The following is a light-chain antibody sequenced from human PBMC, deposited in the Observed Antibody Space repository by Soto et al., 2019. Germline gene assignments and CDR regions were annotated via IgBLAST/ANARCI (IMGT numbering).Light chain of an antibody. Sequence: DIVMTQSPLSLPVTPGEPASISCRSSQSLLHSNGYNYLDWYLQKPGQSPQLLIYLGSNRASGVPDRFSGSGSGTDFTLKISRVEAEDAAVYYFIQALQTPITFRHWTRLQI. V-gene: IGKV2-28*01. J-gene: IGKJ5*01. CDR1: QSLLHSNGYNY. CDR2: LGS. CDR3: IQALQTPIT.